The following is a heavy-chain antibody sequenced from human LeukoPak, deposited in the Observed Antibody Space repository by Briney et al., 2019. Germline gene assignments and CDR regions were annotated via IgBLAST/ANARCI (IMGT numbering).Heavy chain of an antibody. CDR3: ATGVDSSDSAFDI. V-gene: IGHV4-59*01. Sequence: TPSETLSLTCTVSGGSISSYYWSWIRQPPGKGLEWIGYIYYSESTNYNPSLKSRVTISVDTSKNQFSLKLSSVTAADTAVYYCATGVDSSDSAFDIWGQGTMVTVSS. D-gene: IGHD3-22*01. CDR1: GGSISSYY. J-gene: IGHJ3*02. CDR2: IYYSEST.